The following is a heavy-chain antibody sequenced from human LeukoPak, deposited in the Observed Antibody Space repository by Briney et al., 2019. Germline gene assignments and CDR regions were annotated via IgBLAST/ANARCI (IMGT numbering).Heavy chain of an antibody. J-gene: IGHJ6*03. D-gene: IGHD5-12*01. CDR1: GYTFTSYS. CDR2: ISAYNGNT. Sequence: ASLKVSCKASGYTFTSYSISWVRPAPGQGLEWMGCISAYNGNTNYAQKLQGRVTMNTDTSTSTAYMELRSLRSDDTAVYYCAISASGYDYYYYFYMDVWGKGTTVTVSS. CDR3: AISASGYDYYYYFYMDV. V-gene: IGHV1-18*01.